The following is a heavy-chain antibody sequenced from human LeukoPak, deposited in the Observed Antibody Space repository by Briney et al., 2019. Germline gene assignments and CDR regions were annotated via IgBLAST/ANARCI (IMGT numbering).Heavy chain of an antibody. CDR3: AREGLNMVRGVIPKEAWGWFDP. CDR1: GGSIDTYY. D-gene: IGHD3-10*01. CDR2: VFHTGST. J-gene: IGHJ5*02. Sequence: SETLSLTCTVSGGSIDTYYWNWIRQPPGKGLEWIGYVFHTGSTNYNPSLKSRVTISVDTSKNQFSLKLSSVTAADTAVYYCAREGLNMVRGVIPKEAWGWFDPWGQGTLVTVSS. V-gene: IGHV4-59*12.